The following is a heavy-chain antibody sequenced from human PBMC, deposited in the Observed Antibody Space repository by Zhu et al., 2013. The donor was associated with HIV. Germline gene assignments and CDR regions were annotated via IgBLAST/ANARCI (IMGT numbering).Heavy chain of an antibody. J-gene: IGHJ4*02. CDR1: GYTFTDYF. V-gene: IGHV1-2*02. Sequence: QVQLVQSGAELKKTGASVKVSCKASGYTFTDYFMYWVRQAPGQGLEWMGWINPDNTGTKFAQKFQGRVTMTRDTSSSTAYMELSRLRSDDTAVYFCARGGSRGFSYGLDYWGQGTLVTVSS. CDR3: ARGGSRGFSYGLDY. CDR2: INPDNTGT. D-gene: IGHD5-18*01.